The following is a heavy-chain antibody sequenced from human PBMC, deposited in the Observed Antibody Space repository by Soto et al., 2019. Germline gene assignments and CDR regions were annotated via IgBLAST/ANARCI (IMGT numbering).Heavy chain of an antibody. CDR3: AKDGAARTHDYYYYYMDV. D-gene: IGHD6-6*01. CDR2: ISGSGGST. Sequence: GGSLRLSCAASGFTFSSYAMSWVRQAPGKGLEWVSAISGSGGSTYYADSVKGRFTISRDNSKNTLYLQMNSLRAEDTAVYYCAKDGAARTHDYYYYYMDVWGKGTTVTVSS. CDR1: GFTFSSYA. V-gene: IGHV3-23*01. J-gene: IGHJ6*03.